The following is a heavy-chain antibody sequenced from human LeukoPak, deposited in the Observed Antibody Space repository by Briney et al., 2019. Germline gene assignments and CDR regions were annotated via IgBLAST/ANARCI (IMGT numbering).Heavy chain of an antibody. D-gene: IGHD4-17*01. CDR2: ILYDGTNK. Sequence: GGSLRLSCAASGFTFSSHGMHWVRQSPGKGLEWVAFILYDGTNKYYADSMKGRFTISRDNSKNTLYLQMNSLRAEDTAVYYCAKDNYYGDYEVTSIFGVDWGQGTLVTVSS. CDR1: GFTFSSHG. CDR3: AKDNYYGDYEVTSIFGVD. J-gene: IGHJ4*02. V-gene: IGHV3-30*02.